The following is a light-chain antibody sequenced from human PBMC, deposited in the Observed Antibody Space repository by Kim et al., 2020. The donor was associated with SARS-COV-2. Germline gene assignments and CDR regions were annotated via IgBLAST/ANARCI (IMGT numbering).Light chain of an antibody. V-gene: IGKV3-15*01. J-gene: IGKJ1*01. Sequence: IVMTQSPATLSVSPGERATLSCRASQSVSGYLAWYQQKPGQAPRLLIYGASTRATGIPARFSGSGSGTEFTLTISSLQSEDFAVYYCQQYNNWPPWTFGQGTKVDIK. CDR3: QQYNNWPPWT. CDR1: QSVSGY. CDR2: GAS.